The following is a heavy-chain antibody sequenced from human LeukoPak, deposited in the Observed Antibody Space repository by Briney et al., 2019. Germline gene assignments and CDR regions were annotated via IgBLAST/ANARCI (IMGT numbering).Heavy chain of an antibody. D-gene: IGHD1-7*01. CDR1: GDSVSSNSAA. CDR3: ARDPDNWNYKGYFDY. J-gene: IGHJ4*02. CDR2: TYYRSKWSS. V-gene: IGHV6-1*01. Sequence: SQTFSLTCAISGDSVSSNSAAWNWIRQSPSRGLEWLGRTYYRSKWSSNYAVSVKSRITINPDTSKNQFSLQLNSVTPEDTAVYYCARDPDNWNYKGYFDYWGQGTLVTVSS.